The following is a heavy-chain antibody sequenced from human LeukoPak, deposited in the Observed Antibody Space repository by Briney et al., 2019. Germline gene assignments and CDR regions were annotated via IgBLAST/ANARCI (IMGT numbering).Heavy chain of an antibody. D-gene: IGHD1-20*01. CDR1: GYTFTSYY. CDR2: INPSGGST. CDR3: ARGERNNWYGKFDH. J-gene: IGHJ4*02. V-gene: IGHV1-46*01. Sequence: RASVKVSRKASGYTFTSYYMHWVRQAPGQGLEWVGIINPSGGSTSYAQKFQGSVTMTRDMSTSTVYMELSSLRSEDTAVYYCARGERNNWYGKFDHWGQGTLVTVSS.